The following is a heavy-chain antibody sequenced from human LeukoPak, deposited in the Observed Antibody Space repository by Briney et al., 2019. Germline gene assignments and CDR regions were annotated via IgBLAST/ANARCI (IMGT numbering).Heavy chain of an antibody. D-gene: IGHD4-17*01. CDR1: GFTFSSHW. CDR3: ARETTGPGNYFDS. Sequence: GGSLRLSCAASGFTFSSHWMHSVRQTPGKGLVWVSRISSDASTINYADSVKGRFTISRDNAKNTLYLQMISLRAEDTAVYYCARETTGPGNYFDSWGQGTLVTVSS. J-gene: IGHJ4*02. CDR2: ISSDASTI. V-gene: IGHV3-74*01.